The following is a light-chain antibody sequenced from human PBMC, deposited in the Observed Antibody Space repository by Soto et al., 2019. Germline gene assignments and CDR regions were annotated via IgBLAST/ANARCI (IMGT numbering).Light chain of an antibody. CDR3: QQYYSYWT. Sequence: DIQRTQSLSTMSASVGYRVTSTCRASQSFSSRLAWYQQKPGKDPKVLIYKASSLESGVQSRFRGSGSGTEFTLTISSLQPDDFATYYRQQYYSYWTLGPGNQVDLK. V-gene: IGKV1-5*03. CDR2: KAS. J-gene: IGKJ1*01. CDR1: QSFSSR.